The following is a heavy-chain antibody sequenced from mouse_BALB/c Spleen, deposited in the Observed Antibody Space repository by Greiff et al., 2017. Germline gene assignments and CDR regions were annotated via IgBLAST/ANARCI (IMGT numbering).Heavy chain of an antibody. CDR2: IYPGDGDT. CDR1: GYAFSSSW. Sequence: QVQLQQSGPELVKPGASVKISCKASGYAFSSSWMNWVKQRPGQGLEWIGRIYPGDGDTNYNGKFKGKATLTADKSSSTAYMQLSSLTSVDSAVYFCARGDSSGYWFAYWGQGTLVTVSA. D-gene: IGHD3-2*01. J-gene: IGHJ3*01. CDR3: ARGDSSGYWFAY. V-gene: IGHV1-82*01.